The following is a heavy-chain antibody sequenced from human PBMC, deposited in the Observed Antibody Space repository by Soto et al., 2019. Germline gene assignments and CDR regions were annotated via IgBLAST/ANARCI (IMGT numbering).Heavy chain of an antibody. Sequence: SLKISCAASGFTFDDYAMHWVRQAPGKGLEWVSGISWNSGSIGYADSVKGRFTISRDNAKNSLYLQMNSLRAEDTALYYCAKDIGNWNCFDYWGQGTLVTVSS. CDR3: AKDIGNWNCFDY. CDR1: GFTFDDYA. V-gene: IGHV3-9*01. D-gene: IGHD1-1*01. CDR2: ISWNSGSI. J-gene: IGHJ4*02.